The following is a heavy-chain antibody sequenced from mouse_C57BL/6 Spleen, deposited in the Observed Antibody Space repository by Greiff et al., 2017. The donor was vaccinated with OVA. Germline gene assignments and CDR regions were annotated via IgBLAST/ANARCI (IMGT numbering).Heavy chain of an antibody. CDR1: GYTFTSYW. D-gene: IGHD1-1*01. J-gene: IGHJ4*01. V-gene: IGHV1-72*01. CDR3: ASPLITTVVANYAMDY. CDR2: IDPNSGGT. Sequence: QVQLQQSGAELVKPGASVKLSCKASGYTFTSYWMHWVKQRPGRGLEWIGRIDPNSGGTKYNEKFKSKATLTVDKPSSTAYMQLSSLTSEDSAVYYCASPLITTVVANYAMDYWGQGTSVTVSS.